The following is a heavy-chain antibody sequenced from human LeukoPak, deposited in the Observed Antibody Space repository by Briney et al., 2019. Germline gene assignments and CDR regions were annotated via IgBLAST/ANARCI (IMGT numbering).Heavy chain of an antibody. CDR2: ISAYNGNT. J-gene: IGHJ4*02. CDR1: GYTFTSYG. D-gene: IGHD3-3*01. Sequence: ASVKVSCKASGYTFTSYGISWVRQAPGQGLEWMGWISAYNGNTNYAQKLQGRVTMTTDTSTSTAYMELRSLRSDDTAVYYCASSPGLYSVSGPLFDYWGQGTLVTVSS. V-gene: IGHV1-18*01. CDR3: ASSPGLYSVSGPLFDY.